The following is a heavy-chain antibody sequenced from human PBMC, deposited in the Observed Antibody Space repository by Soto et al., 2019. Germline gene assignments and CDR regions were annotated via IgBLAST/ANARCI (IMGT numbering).Heavy chain of an antibody. CDR3: ARTEWIQLWFDY. D-gene: IGHD5-18*01. CDR1: GASISSGGYY. V-gene: IGHV4-31*03. Sequence: QVQLLESGPGLMKPSQTLSLICNVSGASISSGGYYWSWIRQRPGGGLEWLGFIYYSGISHYNPSLKSRATISVDTSKNQFSLKLISVTAADTAVYYCARTEWIQLWFDYWGQGALVTVS. J-gene: IGHJ4*02. CDR2: IYYSGIS.